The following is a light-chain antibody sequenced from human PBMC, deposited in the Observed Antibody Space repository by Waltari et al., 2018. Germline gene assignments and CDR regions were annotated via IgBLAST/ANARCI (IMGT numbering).Light chain of an antibody. CDR1: QSITTS. Sequence: DIQMTQSPSTLSASVGDTVIISCRASQSITTSLAWYQQKPGKAPDVLIYGASNLESGVPSRFSGSGSGTEFTLTISSLQPDDFATYYCQQYKSYKTFGQGTRVEIE. CDR2: GAS. CDR3: QQYKSYKT. V-gene: IGKV1-5*03. J-gene: IGKJ1*01.